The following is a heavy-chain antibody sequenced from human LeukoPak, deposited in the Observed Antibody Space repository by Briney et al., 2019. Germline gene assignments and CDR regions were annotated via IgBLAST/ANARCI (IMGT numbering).Heavy chain of an antibody. CDR3: ARRGCSSTSCYPPGDYYYGMDV. Sequence: ASVKVSCKASGYTFTNYGISWVRQAPGQGLEWMGWISPYNGNANYAQKLQGRVTMTTDTPTSTAYMELRSLRSDDTAVYYCARRGCSSTSCYPPGDYYYGMDVWGQGTTVTVSS. CDR2: ISPYNGNA. V-gene: IGHV1-18*01. J-gene: IGHJ6*02. CDR1: GYTFTNYG. D-gene: IGHD2-2*01.